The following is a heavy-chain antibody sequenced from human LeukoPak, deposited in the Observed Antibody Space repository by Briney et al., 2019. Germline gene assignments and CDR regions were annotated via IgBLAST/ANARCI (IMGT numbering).Heavy chain of an antibody. J-gene: IGHJ4*02. Sequence: SETLSLTCTVSGGSIRSSYYYWGWIRQPPGKGLEWIGYIYYSGSTYYNPSLKSRVTISVDTSKNQFSLKLSSVTAADTAVYCCARIWRGGVVFDYWGQGTLVTVSS. D-gene: IGHD2-15*01. CDR3: ARIWRGGVVFDY. CDR2: IYYSGST. CDR1: GGSIRSSYYY. V-gene: IGHV4-31*03.